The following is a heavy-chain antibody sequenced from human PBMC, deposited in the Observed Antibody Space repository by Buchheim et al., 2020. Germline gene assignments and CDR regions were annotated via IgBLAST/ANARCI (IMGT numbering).Heavy chain of an antibody. CDR1: GGSISGYY. CDR2: IYYSGST. V-gene: IGHV4-59*01. J-gene: IGHJ4*02. D-gene: IGHD4-17*01. CDR3: ARDPGGDYGYNY. Sequence: QVQLQESGPGLVKPSETLSLTCTVSGGSISGYYWTWIRQPPGKGLEWIGYIYYSGSTNYNLSLKSRVTISLDTSKNQVSLKLSSVTAADTAVYYCARDPGGDYGYNYWGQGTL.